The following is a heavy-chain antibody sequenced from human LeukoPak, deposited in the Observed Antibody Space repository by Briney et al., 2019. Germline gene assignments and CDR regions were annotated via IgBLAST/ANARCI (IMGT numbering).Heavy chain of an antibody. J-gene: IGHJ3*02. CDR1: GGSISSGGYY. CDR3: ARDTPYCGGDCYEAFDI. D-gene: IGHD2-21*02. Sequence: SQTLSLTCTVSGGSISSGGYYWSWIRQHPGKGLEWIGYIYYSGSTYYNPSLKSRVTISVDTSKNQFSLKLSSVTAADTAVYYCARDTPYCGGDCYEAFDIWGQGTMVTVSS. V-gene: IGHV4-31*03. CDR2: IYYSGST.